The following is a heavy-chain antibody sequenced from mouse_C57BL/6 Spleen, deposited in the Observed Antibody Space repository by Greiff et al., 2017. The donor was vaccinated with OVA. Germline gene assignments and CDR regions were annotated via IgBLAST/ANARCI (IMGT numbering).Heavy chain of an antibody. J-gene: IGHJ4*01. D-gene: IGHD1-1*01. V-gene: IGHV1-18*01. CDR1: GYTFTDYN. CDR3: ARWTTVVATDAMDY. Sequence: EVKLVESGPELVKPGASVKIPCKASGYTFTDYNMDWVKQSHGKSLEWIGDINPNNGGTIYNQKFKGKATLTVDKSSSTAYMELRSLTSEDTAVYYCARWTTVVATDAMDYWGQGTSVTVSS. CDR2: INPNNGGT.